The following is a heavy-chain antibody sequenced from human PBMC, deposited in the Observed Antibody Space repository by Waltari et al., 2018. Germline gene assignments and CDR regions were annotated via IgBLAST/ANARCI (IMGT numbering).Heavy chain of an antibody. CDR3: ARGDGSGMAY. Sequence: EVQLVESGGGLVPPGGSLRLACAASGLRLSDYFMPWVRQAPGKGLEWVSRINIEGTYTDYAYSVKGRFTISRDNAKNSLYLQMSSLRAEDTAVYYCARGDGSGMAYWGQGTLVTVSS. J-gene: IGHJ4*02. D-gene: IGHD3-10*01. CDR1: GLRLSDYF. V-gene: IGHV3-74*01. CDR2: INIEGTYT.